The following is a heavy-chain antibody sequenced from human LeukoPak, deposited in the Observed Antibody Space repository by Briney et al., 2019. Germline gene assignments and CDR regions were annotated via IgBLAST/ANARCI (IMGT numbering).Heavy chain of an antibody. D-gene: IGHD3-22*01. Sequence: PGRSLRLSCAASGFTFSSYSMQWVRQAPGKGLEWVAVTSFDGSNKYYADSVKGRFTISRDNSKNTLYLQMNSLRPDDTAVYYCAKEGVYYDTLRRKNHAFDMWGQGTMVIVSS. CDR2: TSFDGSNK. CDR1: GFTFSSYS. V-gene: IGHV3-30*18. CDR3: AKEGVYYDTLRRKNHAFDM. J-gene: IGHJ3*02.